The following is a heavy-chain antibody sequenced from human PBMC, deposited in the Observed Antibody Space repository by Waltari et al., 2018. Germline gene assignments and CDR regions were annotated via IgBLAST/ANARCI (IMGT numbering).Heavy chain of an antibody. CDR2: IIPIFGTA. Sequence: QVQLVQSGAEVKKPGSSVKVSCKASGGTFSSYAISWVRQAPGQGLEWMGGIIPIFGTANYAQKCQGRVTITTDESTSTAYMELSSLRSEDTAVYYCARTATYYYDSSGPWFDPWGQGTLVTVSS. CDR1: GGTFSSYA. D-gene: IGHD3-22*01. J-gene: IGHJ5*02. V-gene: IGHV1-69*05. CDR3: ARTATYYYDSSGPWFDP.